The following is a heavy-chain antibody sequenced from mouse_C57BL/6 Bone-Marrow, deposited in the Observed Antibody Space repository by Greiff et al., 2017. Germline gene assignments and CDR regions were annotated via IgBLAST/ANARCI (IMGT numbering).Heavy chain of an antibody. CDR2: ISYDGSN. Sequence: EVKLQESGPGLVKPSQSLSLTCSVTGYSITSGYYWNWIRQFPGNKLEWMGYISYDGSNNYNPSLKNRISITRDTSKNQFFLKLNSVTTEDTATYYCAREAIYDGYYFYYFDYWGQGTTLTVSS. V-gene: IGHV3-6*01. CDR1: GYSITSGYY. J-gene: IGHJ2*01. D-gene: IGHD2-3*01. CDR3: AREAIYDGYYFYYFDY.